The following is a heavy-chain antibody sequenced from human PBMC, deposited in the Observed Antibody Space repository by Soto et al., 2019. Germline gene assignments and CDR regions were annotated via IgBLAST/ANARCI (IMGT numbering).Heavy chain of an antibody. CDR3: ARETYGDYVGYFDP. D-gene: IGHD4-17*01. CDR2: IYHIGST. V-gene: IGHV4-4*02. CDR1: GGSVSSTNW. J-gene: IGHJ5*02. Sequence: SETLSLTCAVSGGSVSSTNWWSWVRQSPGKGLEWIGDIYHIGSTNYNPSLRGRVTISVDKSNNQFSLTLKSVTAADTAVYYCARETYGDYVGYFDPWGQGILVTVSS.